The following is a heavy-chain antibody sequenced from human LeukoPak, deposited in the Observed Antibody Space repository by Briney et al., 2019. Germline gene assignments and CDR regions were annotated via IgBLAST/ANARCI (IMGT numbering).Heavy chain of an antibody. Sequence: ASVKVSCKASGYTFTGYYMHWVRQAPGQGLEWMGWINPNSGGTNYAQKFQGRVTMTRDTSISTAYMELSRLRSDDTAVYYCARDSDADSDIVVVPAAISYMDIWGKGTTVTVSS. D-gene: IGHD2-2*02. CDR1: GYTFTGYY. CDR3: ARDSDADSDIVVVPAAISYMDI. J-gene: IGHJ6*03. V-gene: IGHV1-2*02. CDR2: INPNSGGT.